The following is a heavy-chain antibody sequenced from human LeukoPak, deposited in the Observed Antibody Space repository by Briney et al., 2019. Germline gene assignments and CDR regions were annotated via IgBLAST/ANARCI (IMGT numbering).Heavy chain of an antibody. J-gene: IGHJ4*02. CDR3: AKGAQNRSIWFGEAAYYFDY. CDR2: ISYDGSNK. D-gene: IGHD3-10*01. Sequence: GGSLRLSCAASGFTFSSYGMHWVRQAPGKGLEGVAVISYDGSNKYYADSVKGRFTISRDNSKNTLYLQMNSLRAEDTAVYYGAKGAQNRSIWFGEAAYYFDYWGQGTLVTVSS. V-gene: IGHV3-30*18. CDR1: GFTFSSYG.